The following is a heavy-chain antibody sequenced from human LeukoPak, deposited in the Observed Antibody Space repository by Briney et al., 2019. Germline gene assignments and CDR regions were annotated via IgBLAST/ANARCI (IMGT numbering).Heavy chain of an antibody. CDR3: ARGVVPAAIFFGWFDP. CDR1: GGSFSDYF. V-gene: IGHV4-34*01. J-gene: IGHJ5*02. D-gene: IGHD2-2*01. Sequence: SETLSLTCAVYGGSFSDYFWGWIRQPPGKGLEWIGEINHSGRTYYNPSLKSRVTISVDTSKNQFSLNLSSVTAADTAVYYCARGVVPAAIFFGWFDPWGQGTLVTVSS. CDR2: INHSGRT.